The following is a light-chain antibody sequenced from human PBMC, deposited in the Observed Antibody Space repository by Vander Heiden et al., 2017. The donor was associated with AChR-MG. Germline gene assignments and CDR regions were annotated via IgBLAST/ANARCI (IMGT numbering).Light chain of an antibody. Sequence: DIQMTQSPSSLSASVGDRVTITCRASHNVKSHVNWYQQKPGKPPRLLIYAASTLHNGVPFRFGGSGSGTNFTLTINSLQLEDFGTYYCQQRFDTFTFGGGTRVEVK. J-gene: IGKJ4*01. CDR3: QQRFDTFT. V-gene: IGKV1-39*01. CDR1: HNVKSH. CDR2: AAS.